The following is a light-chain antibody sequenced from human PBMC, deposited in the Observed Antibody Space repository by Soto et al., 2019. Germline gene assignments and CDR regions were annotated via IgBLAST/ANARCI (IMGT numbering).Light chain of an antibody. V-gene: IGLV6-57*04. Sequence: NFMLTQPHSVSESPGKTVAISCTRSSGSIVNSYVQWYQQRPGSAPTIVIYEDKQRPSGVPDRFSGSMDSSSNSASLIISGLKTEDEADYYCQSYDSSNQVFGGGTKLTVL. J-gene: IGLJ2*01. CDR2: EDK. CDR1: SGSIVNSY. CDR3: QSYDSSNQV.